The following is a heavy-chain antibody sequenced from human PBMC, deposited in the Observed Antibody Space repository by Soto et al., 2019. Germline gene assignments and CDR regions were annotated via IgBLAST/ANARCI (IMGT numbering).Heavy chain of an antibody. D-gene: IGHD3-22*01. V-gene: IGHV3-15*07. J-gene: IGHJ4*02. CDR1: GFTFSNAW. CDR2: IKSKTGGGTT. Sequence: GGSLRLSCAASGFTFSNAWMNWVRQAPGKGLEWVGRIKSKTGGGTTDYAAPVKGRFTISRDDSKNTLYLQMNSLKTEDTAVYYCTTEGNYYDSSGDFDYWGQGTLVTVSS. CDR3: TTEGNYYDSSGDFDY.